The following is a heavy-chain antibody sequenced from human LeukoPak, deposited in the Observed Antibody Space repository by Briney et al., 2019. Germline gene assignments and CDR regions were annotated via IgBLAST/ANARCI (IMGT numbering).Heavy chain of an antibody. D-gene: IGHD5-24*01. V-gene: IGHV4-31*03. CDR3: ARDRGMATIEFGY. Sequence: SQTLSLTCTVSGGSISSGGYYWSWIRQHPGKGLEWIGYIYYSGSTYYNPSLKSRVTISVDTSKNQFSLKLSSVTAADTAVYYCARDRGMATIEFGYWGQGTLVTVSS. J-gene: IGHJ4*02. CDR2: IYYSGST. CDR1: GGSISSGGYY.